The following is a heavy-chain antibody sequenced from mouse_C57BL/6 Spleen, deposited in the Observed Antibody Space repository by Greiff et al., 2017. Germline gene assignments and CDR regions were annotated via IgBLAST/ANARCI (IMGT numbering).Heavy chain of an antibody. V-gene: IGHV5-4*01. Sequence: EVQGVESGGGLVKPGGSLKLSCAASGFTFSSYAMSWVRQTPEKRLEWVATISDGGSYTYYPDNVKGRFTISRDNTKNNLYLQMSQLKSEDTDMYYCARECGYSYCFDYWGQGTTLTVSA. CDR1: GFTFSSYA. CDR3: ARECGYSYCFDY. J-gene: IGHJ2*01. D-gene: IGHD2-3*01. CDR2: ISDGGSYT.